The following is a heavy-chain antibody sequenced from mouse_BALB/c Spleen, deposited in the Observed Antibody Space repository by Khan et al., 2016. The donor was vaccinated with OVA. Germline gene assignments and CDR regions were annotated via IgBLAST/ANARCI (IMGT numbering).Heavy chain of an antibody. CDR1: GFNFNDYY. CDR2: INPRNGYT. Sequence: DVQLQESGAELVKSGATVKLSCTASGFNFNDYYMHWLKQWPEQGLEWIGRINPRNGYTKYDPKFQGKATITADTSSNTAYLQLSSLTSEDTADYYCARMARKWGQGTTVTVSS. J-gene: IGHJ2*01. V-gene: IGHV14-3*02. CDR3: ARMARK.